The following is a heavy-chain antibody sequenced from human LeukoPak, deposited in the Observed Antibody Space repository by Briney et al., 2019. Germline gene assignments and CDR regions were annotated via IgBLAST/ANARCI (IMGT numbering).Heavy chain of an antibody. CDR1: GYTFTGYY. Sequence: ASGTVSCKASGYTFTGYYMHWVRQAPGQGLEWMGGINPNSGGTNYPQKFQGRVTMTRDTSISTAYMELSRLRSDDTAVYYCARAIDYGSGSYILDYWGQGTLVTVSS. J-gene: IGHJ4*02. V-gene: IGHV1-2*02. D-gene: IGHD3-10*01. CDR3: ARAIDYGSGSYILDY. CDR2: INPNSGGT.